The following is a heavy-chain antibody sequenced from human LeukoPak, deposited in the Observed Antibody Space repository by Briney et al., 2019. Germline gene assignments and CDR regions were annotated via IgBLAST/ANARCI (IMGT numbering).Heavy chain of an antibody. Sequence: GGSLRLSCAAAGFTFSNGWMSWVRQAPGKGLEWVGRIKNKSGGGTTDYAAPVKGRFTISRDDSKNTLFLQMNSLKTEDTAVYYCTTDPIFNPWGQGTLVTVSS. D-gene: IGHD3-9*01. CDR2: IKNKSGGGTT. CDR1: GFTFSNGW. J-gene: IGHJ5*02. V-gene: IGHV3-15*01. CDR3: TTDPIFNP.